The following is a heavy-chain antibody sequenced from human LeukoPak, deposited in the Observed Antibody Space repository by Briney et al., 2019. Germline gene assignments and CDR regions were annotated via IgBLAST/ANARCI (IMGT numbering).Heavy chain of an antibody. D-gene: IGHD5-12*01. CDR3: ARGGGSDYLFDY. Sequence: SETLSLTCTGSGGSISSYYWSWIRQPPGKGLEWIWYIYYSGSANYNPSLKSRVTISEDTSKNPFSLKLSSVTAADTAVYYCARGGGSDYLFDYWGQGTLVTVSS. J-gene: IGHJ4*02. CDR1: GGSISSYY. V-gene: IGHV4-59*01. CDR2: IYYSGSA.